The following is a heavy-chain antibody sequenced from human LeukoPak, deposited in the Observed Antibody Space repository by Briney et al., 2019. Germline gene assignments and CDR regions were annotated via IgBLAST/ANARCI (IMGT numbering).Heavy chain of an antibody. CDR3: ARGAGGSYLYYYGMDV. CDR1: GGSISRYN. V-gene: IGHV4-59*13. D-gene: IGHD1-26*01. J-gene: IGHJ6*02. Sequence: SENLYLTSTVSGGSISRYNGSWLRQRLGKRLEWMGYIDYSGSTNYHPSLKSRVTISVDASKNQFSLKLSSVTAADTAVYYCARGAGGSYLYYYGMDVWGQGTTVTVSS. CDR2: IDYSGST.